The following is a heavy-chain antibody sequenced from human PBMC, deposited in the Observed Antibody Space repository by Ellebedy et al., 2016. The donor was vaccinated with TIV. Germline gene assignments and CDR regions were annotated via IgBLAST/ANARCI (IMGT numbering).Heavy chain of an antibody. D-gene: IGHD6-19*01. CDR1: GFTFSNYA. J-gene: IGHJ4*02. CDR2: ITGSDGSS. V-gene: IGHV3-23*01. CDR3: AKDLRGGAVAGTFDY. Sequence: PGGSLRLSCAVSGFTFSNYAMSWVRQAPGKGLEWVSGITGSDGSSHYADSVKGRFTISRDNSKNTLYLQMSGLRAEDTAIYYCAKDLRGGAVAGTFDYWGQGTLVTVSS.